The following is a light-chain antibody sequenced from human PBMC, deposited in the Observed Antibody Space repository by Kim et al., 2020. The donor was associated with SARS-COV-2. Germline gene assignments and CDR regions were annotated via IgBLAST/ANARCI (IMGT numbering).Light chain of an antibody. J-gene: IGLJ1*01. CDR2: DVT. Sequence: GQSFTISCTGTSSDVGAYDSVSWYQQYPGKAPRLIIYDVTNRPSGVSNRFSGSKSGNTASLTISGLQAEDEVDYYCSSYTRSSSYVFGTGTKVTVL. V-gene: IGLV2-14*03. CDR1: SSDVGAYDS. CDR3: SSYTRSSSYV.